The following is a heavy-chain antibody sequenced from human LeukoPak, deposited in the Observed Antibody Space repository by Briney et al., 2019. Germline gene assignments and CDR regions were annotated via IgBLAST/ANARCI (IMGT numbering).Heavy chain of an antibody. V-gene: IGHV3-7*01. Sequence: GGSLRLSCTASGFTFGDDPMSWVRQAPGKGLEWVANIKQDGSEKYYVDSVKGRFTISRDNAKNSLYLQMNSLRAEDTAVYYCARVQLRYFDRSPFDYWGQGTLVTVSS. CDR2: IKQDGSEK. J-gene: IGHJ4*02. D-gene: IGHD3-9*01. CDR1: GFTFGDDP. CDR3: ARVQLRYFDRSPFDY.